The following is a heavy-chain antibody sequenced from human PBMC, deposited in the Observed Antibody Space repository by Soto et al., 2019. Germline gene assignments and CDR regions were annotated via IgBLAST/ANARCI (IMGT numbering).Heavy chain of an antibody. CDR2: IGTAGDT. D-gene: IGHD2-2*01. CDR3: ARGQYCSSTSCYLHGYYYYYYMDV. J-gene: IGHJ6*03. V-gene: IGHV3-13*01. Sequence: GGSLRLSCAASGFTFSSYDMHWVRQATGKGLEWVSAIGTAGDTYYPGSVKGRFTISRENAKNSLYLQTNSLRAGDTAVYYCARGQYCSSTSCYLHGYYYYYYMDVWGKGTTVTVSS. CDR1: GFTFSSYD.